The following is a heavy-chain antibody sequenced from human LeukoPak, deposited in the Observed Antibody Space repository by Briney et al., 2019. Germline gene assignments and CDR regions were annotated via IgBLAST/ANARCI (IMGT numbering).Heavy chain of an antibody. CDR3: AKDTPQIRPYYFDS. CDR1: GFTFSSYA. D-gene: IGHD6-6*01. CDR2: ISYDGSNK. J-gene: IGHJ4*02. V-gene: IGHV3-30-3*01. Sequence: GRSLRLSCAASGFTFSSYAMHWVRQAPGKGLEWVAVISYDGSNKYYADSVKGRFTISRDNSKNTLFLQMSSLRAEDTAIYYCAKDTPQIRPYYFDSWGQGTLVTVSS.